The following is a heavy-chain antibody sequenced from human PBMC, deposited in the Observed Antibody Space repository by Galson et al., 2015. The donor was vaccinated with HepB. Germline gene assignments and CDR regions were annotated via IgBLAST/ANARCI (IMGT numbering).Heavy chain of an antibody. CDR2: IYTSGST. Sequence: SETLSLTCTVSGGSISSYYWSWIRQPAGKGLEWIGRIYTSGSTNYNPSLKSRVTMSVDTSKNQFSLKLSSVTAADTAVYYCARDGGSCYRGDLNYYFDYWGQGTLVTVSS. V-gene: IGHV4-4*07. CDR1: GGSISSYY. CDR3: ARDGGSCYRGDLNYYFDY. D-gene: IGHD2-15*01. J-gene: IGHJ4*02.